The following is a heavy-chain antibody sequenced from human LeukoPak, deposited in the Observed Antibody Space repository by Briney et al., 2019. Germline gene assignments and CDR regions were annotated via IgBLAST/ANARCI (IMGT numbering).Heavy chain of an antibody. J-gene: IGHJ4*02. V-gene: IGHV3-21*01. Sequence: GGSLRLSCAASGFTFSSYSMNWVRQAPGKGLEWVSSISSSSSYIYYADSVKGRFTISRDDAKNSLYLQMNSLRAEDTAVYYCARDVEGQLALDYWGQGTLVTVSS. CDR1: GFTFSSYS. CDR3: ARDVEGQLALDY. CDR2: ISSSSSYI. D-gene: IGHD6-6*01.